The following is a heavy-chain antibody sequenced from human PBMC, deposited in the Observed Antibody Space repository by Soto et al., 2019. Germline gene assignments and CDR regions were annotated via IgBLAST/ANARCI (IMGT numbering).Heavy chain of an antibody. J-gene: IGHJ5*02. CDR1: GGTFSSYA. CDR2: IIPIFGTA. CDR3: ARGREGGIVVVTSFDP. Sequence: QVQLVQSGAEVKKPGSSVKVSCKASGGTFSSYAISWVRQAPGQGLEWMGGIIPIFGTANYAQKFQGRVTITADESTRTAYMELRSLRSEDTAVYYCARGREGGIVVVTSFDPWGQGTMVTVSS. D-gene: IGHD2-21*02. V-gene: IGHV1-69*01.